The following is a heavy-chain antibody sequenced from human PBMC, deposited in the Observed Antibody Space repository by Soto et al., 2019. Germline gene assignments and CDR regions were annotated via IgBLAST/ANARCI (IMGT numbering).Heavy chain of an antibody. CDR3: ASDRSSSWDQGYGMDA. D-gene: IGHD6-13*01. J-gene: IGHJ6*02. V-gene: IGHV4-59*01. Sequence: XETLSLTCTVSGCSISTYYWSWIRQPPGEGLEWIGYIYYSGSTSYNPSLKSRVTISVDTSKNQFSLKLRSVTAADTAVYYCASDRSSSWDQGYGMDAWGQGTTATVPS. CDR1: GCSISTYY. CDR2: IYYSGST.